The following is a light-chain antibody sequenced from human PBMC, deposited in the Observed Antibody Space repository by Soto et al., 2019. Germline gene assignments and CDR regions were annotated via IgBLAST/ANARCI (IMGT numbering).Light chain of an antibody. Sequence: DIHMTQSPATLSASVGDRVTITCRASQSISTWLAWYQQKPGKAPKLLIYWASSLESGVPSRFSGSGSGTEFTLTISSLQPDDFAAYYCQHYTTYSGTFGPGKKVDIK. CDR1: QSISTW. CDR3: QHYTTYSGT. V-gene: IGKV1-5*03. CDR2: WAS. J-gene: IGKJ3*01.